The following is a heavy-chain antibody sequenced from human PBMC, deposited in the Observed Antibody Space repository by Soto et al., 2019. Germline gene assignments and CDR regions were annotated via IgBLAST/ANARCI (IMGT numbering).Heavy chain of an antibody. CDR2: IYYSGST. CDR3: AMLRQGYFEL. V-gene: IGHV4-59*01. J-gene: IGHJ2*01. D-gene: IGHD2-15*01. CDR1: GGSISSYY. Sequence: QVQLQESGPGLVKPSETLSLTCTVSGGSISSYYWSWIRQPPGKGLEWIGYIYYSGSTNYNPSLKSRVTTSVDPSKIQYSLNLSSVTAADTGVYYCAMLRQGYFELWGRGTLVTVSS.